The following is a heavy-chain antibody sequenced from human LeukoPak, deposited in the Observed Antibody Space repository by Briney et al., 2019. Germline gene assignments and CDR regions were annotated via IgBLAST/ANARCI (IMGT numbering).Heavy chain of an antibody. D-gene: IGHD2-21*02. Sequence: TGGSLRLSCAASGFTFSSYEMNWVRQAPGKGLEWVSYISSSGSTIYYADSVKGRFTISRDNAKNSIYLQMNSLRVEDTAVYYCAKDIVGGGDDYWGQGTLVIVSS. V-gene: IGHV3-48*03. CDR3: AKDIVGGGDDY. J-gene: IGHJ4*02. CDR2: ISSSGSTI. CDR1: GFTFSSYE.